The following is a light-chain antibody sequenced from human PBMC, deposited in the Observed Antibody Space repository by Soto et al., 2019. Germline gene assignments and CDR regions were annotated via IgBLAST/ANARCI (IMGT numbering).Light chain of an antibody. Sequence: QSALTQPPSASGSPGQSVTISCTGTSSDVGAYNYVSWYQQYPGKAPKLMIYEVTKRPSGGPDRFSGSKSGNTASLTVSGLQAEDEADYYCTSYVGNDIWVFGGGTKLTVL. J-gene: IGLJ3*02. V-gene: IGLV2-8*01. CDR3: TSYVGNDIWV. CDR1: SSDVGAYNY. CDR2: EVT.